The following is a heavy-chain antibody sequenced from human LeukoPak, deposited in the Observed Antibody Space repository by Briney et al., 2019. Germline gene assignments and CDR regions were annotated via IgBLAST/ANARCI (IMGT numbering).Heavy chain of an antibody. CDR2: ISSSDTYI. Sequence: GGSLRLSCAASGFTFSSYSMNWVRQAPGKGLEWVSSISSSDTYIYHADSVKGRFTISRDNSKNTLYLQMNSLRAEDTAVYYCAKVLGPAARGAFDIWGQGTMVTVSS. J-gene: IGHJ3*02. V-gene: IGHV3-21*04. D-gene: IGHD2-2*01. CDR3: AKVLGPAARGAFDI. CDR1: GFTFSSYS.